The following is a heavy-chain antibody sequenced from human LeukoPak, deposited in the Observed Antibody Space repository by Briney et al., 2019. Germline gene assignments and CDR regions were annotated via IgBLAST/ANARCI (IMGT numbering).Heavy chain of an antibody. Sequence: SGGSLRLSCATSGITFNSYWMYWVRQAPGKGLAWVSYINTDGSSTIYADSVKGRFTISRDNTKNTLYLQMSSLKAEDTAVYYCLESYHSSFWGQGTLVTVSS. D-gene: IGHD1-1*01. CDR2: INTDGSST. CDR1: GITFNSYW. V-gene: IGHV3-74*01. CDR3: LESYHSSF. J-gene: IGHJ4*02.